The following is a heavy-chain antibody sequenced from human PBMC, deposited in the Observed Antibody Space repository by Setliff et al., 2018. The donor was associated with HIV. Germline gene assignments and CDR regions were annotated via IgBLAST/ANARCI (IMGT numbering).Heavy chain of an antibody. Sequence: GASVKVSCKVSGGTFSSYVISWVRQAPGQGLEWMGVVNTVGGGASYAQKFQGRLTVTRDTSTSTVYMELSSLRSEDTAVYYCAREGQVVVTAKGFDYWGLGTLVTVTS. V-gene: IGHV1-46*01. CDR3: AREGQVVVTAKGFDY. CDR1: GGTFSSYV. J-gene: IGHJ4*02. CDR2: VNTVGGGA. D-gene: IGHD2-15*01.